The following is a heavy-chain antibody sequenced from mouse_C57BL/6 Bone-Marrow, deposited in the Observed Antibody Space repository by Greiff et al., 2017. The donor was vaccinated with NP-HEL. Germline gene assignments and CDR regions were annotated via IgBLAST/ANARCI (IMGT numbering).Heavy chain of an antibody. CDR2: IWWDDDK. J-gene: IGHJ1*03. Sequence: QVQLKESGPGILQPSQTLSLTCSFSGFSLSTFGMGVGWIRQPSGKGLEWLAHIWWDDDKYFNPALKSRLTISKDTSKNQVFLKIANVDTADTATYYCARVYMITDWYFDVWGTGTTVTVSS. CDR1: GFSLSTFGMG. CDR3: ARVYMITDWYFDV. D-gene: IGHD2-4*01. V-gene: IGHV8-8*01.